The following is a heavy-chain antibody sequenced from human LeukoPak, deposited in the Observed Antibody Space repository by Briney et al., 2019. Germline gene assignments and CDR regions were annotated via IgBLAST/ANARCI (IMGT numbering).Heavy chain of an antibody. V-gene: IGHV1-69*01. CDR2: IVPMFGAA. Sequence: ASVTASCRASGDTFSTYSISWVRQAPGEGLEWMGGIVPMFGAANYAQKFQGRVTITADESTSTTYMELGSLRSEDTAFYYCGTLGNADGAYWGQGTLVTVSS. J-gene: IGHJ4*02. CDR3: GTLGNADGAY. CDR1: GDTFSTYS. D-gene: IGHD4/OR15-4a*01.